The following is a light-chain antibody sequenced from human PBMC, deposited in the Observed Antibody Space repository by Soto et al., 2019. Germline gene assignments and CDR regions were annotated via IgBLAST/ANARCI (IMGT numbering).Light chain of an antibody. CDR3: QSYDSSLSGPWV. Sequence: QSVLTQPPSVSGAPGQRVTMSCTGSRSNIGAGYGVHWYQQLPGTAPKLLIYGNTNRPSGVPDRFSGSKSGTSASLAITGLQAEDEADYYCQSYDSSLSGPWVFGGGTKVTVL. J-gene: IGLJ3*02. V-gene: IGLV1-40*01. CDR2: GNT. CDR1: RSNIGAGYG.